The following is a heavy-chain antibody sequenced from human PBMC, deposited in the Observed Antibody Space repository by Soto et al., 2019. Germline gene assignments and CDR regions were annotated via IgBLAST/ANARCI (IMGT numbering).Heavy chain of an antibody. J-gene: IGHJ4*02. CDR2: ISYDGSNK. CDR3: TRATYYHVD. Sequence: PGGSLRLSCAASGFTFSSYAMHWVRQAPGKGLEWVAVISYDGSNKYYADSVKGRFTISRDNSKNTLYLQMNSLRAEDTAVYYCTRATYYHVDWGQGTLVTVSS. CDR1: GFTFSSYA. V-gene: IGHV3-30-3*01. D-gene: IGHD3-10*02.